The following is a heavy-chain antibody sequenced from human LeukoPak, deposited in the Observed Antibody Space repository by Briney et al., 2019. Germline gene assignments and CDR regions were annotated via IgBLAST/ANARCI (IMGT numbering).Heavy chain of an antibody. Sequence: SETLSLTCTVPGGSISSGGYYWSWIRQPPGKGLEWIGYIYHSGSTYYNPSLKSRVTISVDRSKNQFSLQLNSVTPEDTAVFYCARASIAARPVYFDYWGQGTLVTVSS. CDR3: ARASIAARPVYFDY. CDR2: IYHSGST. V-gene: IGHV4-30-2*01. D-gene: IGHD6-6*01. J-gene: IGHJ4*02. CDR1: GGSISSGGYY.